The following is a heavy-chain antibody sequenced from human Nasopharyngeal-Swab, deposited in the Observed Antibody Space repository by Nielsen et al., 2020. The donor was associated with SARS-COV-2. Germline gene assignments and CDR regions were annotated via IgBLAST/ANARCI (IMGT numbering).Heavy chain of an antibody. CDR3: ARRVYGSGEEFDP. CDR2: IDPSDSYT. D-gene: IGHD3-10*01. Sequence: VRQMPGKGLEWMGRIDPSDSYTNYSPSFQGHVTTSADKSISTAYLQWSSLKASDTAMYYCARRVYGSGEEFDPWGQGTLGTVSS. V-gene: IGHV5-10-1*01. J-gene: IGHJ5*02.